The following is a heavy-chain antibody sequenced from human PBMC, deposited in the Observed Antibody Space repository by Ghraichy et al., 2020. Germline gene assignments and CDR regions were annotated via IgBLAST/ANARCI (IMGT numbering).Heavy chain of an antibody. CDR2: ISQSGST. CDR3: VVTSYYDSSGYYR. D-gene: IGHD3-22*01. CDR1: GGSFSVYY. V-gene: IGHV4-34*01. J-gene: IGHJ5*02. Sequence: SETLSLTCAVYGGSFSVYYWCWIRHPPGTGLEWIGEISQSGSTNYNASLTSRVTISVDTSKNQFSLKLSSVTAADTAVYYCVVTSYYDSSGYYRWGQGTLVTVSS.